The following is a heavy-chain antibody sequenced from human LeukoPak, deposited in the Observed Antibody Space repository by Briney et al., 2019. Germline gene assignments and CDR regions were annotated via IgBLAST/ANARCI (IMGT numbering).Heavy chain of an antibody. CDR1: GFSFRNYW. Sequence: GGSLRLSCAASGFSFRNYWMHWVRQAPGKGLVWVSRVKGDGSFTDYADSVKGRFTISRDNAKNTLYLQMYSLRAEDTAAYYCVRDGDDYNFDYWGQGSLVTVSS. D-gene: IGHD5-24*01. J-gene: IGHJ4*02. CDR2: VKGDGSFT. V-gene: IGHV3-74*01. CDR3: VRDGDDYNFDY.